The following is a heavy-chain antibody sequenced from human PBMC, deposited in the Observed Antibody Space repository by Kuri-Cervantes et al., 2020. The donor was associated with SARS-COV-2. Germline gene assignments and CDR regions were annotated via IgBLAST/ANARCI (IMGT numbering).Heavy chain of an antibody. V-gene: IGHV1-2*04. CDR1: GYIFTNYY. CDR2: INPNSGGT. J-gene: IGHJ5*02. CDR3: ARDERGYSSNWFDP. Sequence: ASVKVSCKASGYIFTNYYMSWVRQAPGQGLEWMGWINPNSGGTNYAQKLQGWVTMTRDTSISTAYMELSRLRSDDTAVYYCARDERGYSSNWFDPWGQGTLVTVSS. D-gene: IGHD6-13*01.